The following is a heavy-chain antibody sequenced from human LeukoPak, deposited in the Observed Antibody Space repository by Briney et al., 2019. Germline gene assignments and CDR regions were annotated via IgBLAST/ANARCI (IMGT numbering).Heavy chain of an antibody. CDR3: TRDESFYGSGRYY. D-gene: IGHD3-10*01. J-gene: IGHJ4*02. V-gene: IGHV3-53*01. Sequence: GGSLRLSCAASGFTVSSNYMSWVRQAPGKGLEWVSVIYSGGSTYYADSVKGRFTISRDNSKDTLYLQMNSLRAEDTAVYYCTRDESFYGSGRYYWGQGTLVTVSS. CDR2: IYSGGST. CDR1: GFTVSSNY.